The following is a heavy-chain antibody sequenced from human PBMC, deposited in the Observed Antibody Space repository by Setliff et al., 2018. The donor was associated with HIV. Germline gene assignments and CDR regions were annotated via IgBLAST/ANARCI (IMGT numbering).Heavy chain of an antibody. CDR1: GGSISSSSYY. J-gene: IGHJ5*02. V-gene: IGHV4-39*07. Sequence: KASETLSLTCTVSGGSISSSSYYWGWIRQSPGKGMEWIGSINYSGSTYYNPPLTSRVTMSADTSKNQFSLKVRSVTVADTAVYYCARDRTGVTSGEFDPWGQGTLVTVLL. D-gene: IGHD2-21*02. CDR3: ARDRTGVTSGEFDP. CDR2: INYSGST.